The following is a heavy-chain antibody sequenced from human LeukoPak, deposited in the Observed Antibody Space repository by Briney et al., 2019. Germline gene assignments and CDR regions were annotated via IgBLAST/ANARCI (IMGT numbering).Heavy chain of an antibody. CDR3: ARGYNSPYYFDY. CDR2: IYYSGST. Sequence: SGTLSLTCTVSGGSISSYYWSWIRQPPGKGLEWIGYIYYSGSTNYIPSLKSRVTISVDTSKNQFSLKLSSVTAADTAVYYCARGYNSPYYFDYWGQGTLVTVSS. D-gene: IGHD5-24*01. CDR1: GGSISSYY. V-gene: IGHV4-59*01. J-gene: IGHJ4*02.